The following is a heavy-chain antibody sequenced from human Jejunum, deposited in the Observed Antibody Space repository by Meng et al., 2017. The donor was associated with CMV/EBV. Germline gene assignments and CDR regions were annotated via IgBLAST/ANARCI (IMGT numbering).Heavy chain of an antibody. CDR2: VDPEDGYR. V-gene: IGHV1-69-2*01. J-gene: IGHJ4*02. D-gene: IGHD2-2*01. CDR1: GYTFTDYN. CDR3: ANFPKVPAAAKFGLDS. Sequence: GYTFTDYNIHCVQQAPGKGLEWMGLVDPEDGYRVYAEKFQGRVTMTADTSTDTAYMELSSLRSDDTAVYFCANFPKVPAAAKFGLDSWGQGTLVTVSS.